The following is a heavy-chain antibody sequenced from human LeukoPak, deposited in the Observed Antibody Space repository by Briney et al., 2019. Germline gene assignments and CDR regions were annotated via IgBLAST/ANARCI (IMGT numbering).Heavy chain of an antibody. CDR2: IHTIGST. J-gene: IGHJ5*02. V-gene: IGHV4-4*07. D-gene: IGHD1-26*01. CDR1: GGSISSYY. CDR3: ARDPIVGGIGNWFDP. Sequence: SQTLSLTCTVSGGSISSYYWSWIRQPAGNELEWIGRIHTIGSTNYNPSLKSRATMSVDTSKNQFSLKLSSVTAADTAVYYCARDPIVGGIGNWFDPWGQGTLVTVSS.